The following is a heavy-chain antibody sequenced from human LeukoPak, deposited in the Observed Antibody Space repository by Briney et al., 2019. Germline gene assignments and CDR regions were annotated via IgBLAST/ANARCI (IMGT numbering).Heavy chain of an antibody. CDR3: ATSIAAAGSPTGY. Sequence: PSETLSLTCAVYGGSFSGYHWSWIRQPPGKGLEWIGEINHSGSTNYNPSLKSRVTISVDTSKNQFSLKLSSVTAADTAVYYCATSIAAAGSPTGYWGQGTLVTVSS. D-gene: IGHD6-13*01. CDR1: GGSFSGYH. CDR2: INHSGST. V-gene: IGHV4-34*01. J-gene: IGHJ4*02.